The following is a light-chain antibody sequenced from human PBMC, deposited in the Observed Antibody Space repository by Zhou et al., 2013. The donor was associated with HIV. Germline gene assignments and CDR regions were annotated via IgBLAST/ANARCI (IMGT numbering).Light chain of an antibody. CDR1: QSVSSRY. CDR2: GAS. CDR3: QQYASSPRT. J-gene: IGKJ1*01. Sequence: EIVLTQSPGTLSLSPGERATLSCRASQSVSSRYLAWYQQKPGQAPRLLIYGASSTGPWHSQTGSVAVGLGQTSLSPSADWSLKYFAVYSCQQYASSPRTFGRRDQGGNQT. V-gene: IGKV3-20*01.